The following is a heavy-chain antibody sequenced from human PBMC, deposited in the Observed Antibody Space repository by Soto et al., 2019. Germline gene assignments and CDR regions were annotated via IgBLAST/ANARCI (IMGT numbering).Heavy chain of an antibody. CDR3: ARGRYGDY. CDR1: GYAFTTYG. V-gene: IGHV1-18*01. CDR2: ISAHNGNT. Sequence: QVHLVQSGAEVKKPGASVKVSCKGSGYAFTTYGITWVRQAPGQGLEWMGWISAHNGNTNYAQKLQGRVTVTRDTSTSTDSMELRSLRSDDTAVYYCARGRYGDYWGQGALVTVSS. D-gene: IGHD1-1*01. J-gene: IGHJ4*02.